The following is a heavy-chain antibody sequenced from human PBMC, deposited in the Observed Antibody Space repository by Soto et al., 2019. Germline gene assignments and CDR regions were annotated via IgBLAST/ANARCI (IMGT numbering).Heavy chain of an antibody. D-gene: IGHD4-17*01. CDR2: IYYSGST. J-gene: IGHJ4*02. V-gene: IGHV4-39*01. Sequence: QLQLQESGPGLVKPSETLSLTCTVSGGSISSSSYYWGWIRQPPGKGLEWIGSIYYSGSTYYNPSLKSRVTISVDTSKNQFSLKLSSVTAADTAVYYCARVTTVVTHYDYWGQGTLVTVSS. CDR1: GGSISSSSYY. CDR3: ARVTTVVTHYDY.